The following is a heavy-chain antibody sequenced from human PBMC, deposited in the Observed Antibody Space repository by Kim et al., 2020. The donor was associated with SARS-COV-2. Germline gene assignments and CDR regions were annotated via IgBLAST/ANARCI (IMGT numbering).Heavy chain of an antibody. V-gene: IGHV4-31*03. CDR1: GGSISSGGYY. CDR2: IYYSGST. D-gene: IGHD6-6*01. CDR3: ARVPILRIAAREKGEDAFDI. Sequence: SETLSLTCTVSGGSISSGGYYWSWIRQHPGKGLEWIGYIYYSGSTYYNPSPKSRVTISVDTSKNQFSLKLSSVTAADTAVYYCARVPILRIAAREKGEDAFDIWGQGTMVTVSS. J-gene: IGHJ3*02.